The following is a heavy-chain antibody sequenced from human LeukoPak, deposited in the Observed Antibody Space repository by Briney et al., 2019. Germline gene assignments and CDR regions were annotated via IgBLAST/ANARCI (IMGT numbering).Heavy chain of an antibody. V-gene: IGHV4-34*01. CDR3: GANDFWSGYFLDY. CDR1: GGSFSGYY. D-gene: IGHD3-3*01. CDR2: INHSGST. J-gene: IGHJ4*02. Sequence: SETLSLTCAVYGGSFSGYYWSWIRQPPGKGLEWIGEINHSGSTNYNPSLKSRVTISVDTSKNQFSLKLSSVTAADTAVYYCGANDFWSGYFLDYWGQGTLVTVSS.